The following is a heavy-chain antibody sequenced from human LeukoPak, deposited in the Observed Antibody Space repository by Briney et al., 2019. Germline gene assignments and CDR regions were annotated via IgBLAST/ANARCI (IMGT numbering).Heavy chain of an antibody. Sequence: GGSLRLSCAASGFTFDDYGMSWVRQAPGKGLEWVSAISGSGGSTYYADSVKGRFTISRDNSKNTLYLQMNSLRAEDTAVYYCAKDKGSSFPAFFDYWGQGTLVTVSS. D-gene: IGHD6-13*01. J-gene: IGHJ4*02. V-gene: IGHV3-23*01. CDR2: ISGSGGST. CDR1: GFTFDDYG. CDR3: AKDKGSSFPAFFDY.